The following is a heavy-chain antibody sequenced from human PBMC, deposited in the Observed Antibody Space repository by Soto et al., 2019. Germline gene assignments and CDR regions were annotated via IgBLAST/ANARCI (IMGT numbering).Heavy chain of an antibody. CDR2: IKSKTDGGTT. CDR3: TKDDFWSGYYWGYYYYGMDV. J-gene: IGHJ6*02. Sequence: GSLRLSCAASGFTFSNAWMNWVRQAPGKGLEWVGRIKSKTDGGTTDYAAPVKGRFTISRDDSKNTLYLQMNSLKTEDTAVYYCTKDDFWSGYYWGYYYYGMDVWGQGTTVTVSS. CDR1: GFTFSNAW. D-gene: IGHD3-3*01. V-gene: IGHV3-15*07.